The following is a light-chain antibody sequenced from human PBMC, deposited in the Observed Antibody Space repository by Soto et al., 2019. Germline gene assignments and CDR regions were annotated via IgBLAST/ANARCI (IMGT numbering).Light chain of an antibody. V-gene: IGKV3-20*01. J-gene: IGKJ2*01. CDR3: QQYGSSPNT. CDR2: GAS. CDR1: QSVSSSY. Sequence: EIVLTQSPGTLSLSPGDRATLSCRASQSVSSSYLAWYQQKPGQAPRLLIYGASSRATGIPGRFSGSGSRTYVTLTINRLEPEDFAVYYCQQYGSSPNTFGQGTKVEIE.